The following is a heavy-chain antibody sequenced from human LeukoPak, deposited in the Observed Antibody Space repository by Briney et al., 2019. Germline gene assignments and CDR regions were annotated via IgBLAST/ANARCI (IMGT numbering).Heavy chain of an antibody. CDR1: GYTFTSYG. CDR3: AKDLYYYGSGSCFDY. Sequence: ASVKVSCKASGYTFTSYGISWVRQAPGQGLEWMGWISAYNGNTNYAQKLQGRVTMTTDTSTSTAYMELRSLRSDGTAVYYCAKDLYYYGSGSCFDYWGQGTLVTVSS. J-gene: IGHJ4*02. CDR2: ISAYNGNT. D-gene: IGHD3-10*01. V-gene: IGHV1-18*01.